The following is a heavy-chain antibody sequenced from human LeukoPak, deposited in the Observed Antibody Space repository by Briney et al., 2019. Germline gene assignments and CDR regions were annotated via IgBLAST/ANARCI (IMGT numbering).Heavy chain of an antibody. CDR1: GYSISSGYY. CDR3: ARESRQEGFDN. V-gene: IGHV4-38-2*02. CDR2: IYHSGST. J-gene: IGHJ4*02. Sequence: PSETLSLTCAVSGYSISSGYYWGWIRQPPGKGLEWIGSIYHSGSTYYNPSLKSRVTISVDTSKNQFSLNLSSVTAADTAVYYCARESRQEGFDNWGQGTLVTVSS.